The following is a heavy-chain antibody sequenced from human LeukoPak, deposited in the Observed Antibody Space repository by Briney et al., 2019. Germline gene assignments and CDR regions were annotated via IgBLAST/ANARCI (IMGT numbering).Heavy chain of an antibody. Sequence: SVKVSRKASGGTFSSYAISWVRQAPGQGLEWMGGIIPIFGTANYAQKFQGRVTITADKSTSTAYMELSSLRSEDTAVYYCAVWAFDYYGSGSYWPEPHDYYYYGMDVWGKGTTVTVSS. V-gene: IGHV1-69*06. CDR1: GGTFSSYA. D-gene: IGHD3-10*01. CDR2: IIPIFGTA. J-gene: IGHJ6*04. CDR3: AVWAFDYYGSGSYWPEPHDYYYYGMDV.